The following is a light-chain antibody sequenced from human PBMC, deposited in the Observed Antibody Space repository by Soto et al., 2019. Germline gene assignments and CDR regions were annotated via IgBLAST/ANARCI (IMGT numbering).Light chain of an antibody. CDR1: SSDVGAYNY. J-gene: IGLJ3*02. CDR3: SSFASRNTGV. Sequence: QSALTQPPSASGSPGQSVTISCTGTSSDVGAYNYVSWYQQHAGKAPKLVIYEVTKRPSGVPDRFSGSKSANTASLTVSGLQAEDEGDYYCSSFASRNTGVFGGGSKVTVL. V-gene: IGLV2-8*01. CDR2: EVT.